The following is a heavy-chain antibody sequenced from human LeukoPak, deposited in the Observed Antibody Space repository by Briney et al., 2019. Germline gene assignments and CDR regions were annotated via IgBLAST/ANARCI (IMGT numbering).Heavy chain of an antibody. Sequence: GGSLRLSCAASGFTFSSYAMSWVRQAPGKGLEWVSAISGSGGSTYYADSVKGRFTISRDNSKNTLYLQMNSLRSDDTAVYYCARDGQYSSGWFDYWGQGTLVTVSS. CDR2: ISGSGGST. V-gene: IGHV3-23*01. CDR1: GFTFSSYA. D-gene: IGHD6-19*01. J-gene: IGHJ4*02. CDR3: ARDGQYSSGWFDY.